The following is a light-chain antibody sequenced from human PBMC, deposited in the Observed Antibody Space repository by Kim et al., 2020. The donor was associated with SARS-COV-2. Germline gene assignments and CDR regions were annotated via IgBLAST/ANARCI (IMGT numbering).Light chain of an antibody. CDR1: SGSIASNY. Sequence: GKTVTISCTRSSGSIASNYVQWYQQRPVSAPTTVIYEDNQRPSGVPDRFSGSIDSSSNSASLTISGLKTEDEADYYCQSYDSSNVVFGGGTQLTVL. J-gene: IGLJ2*01. V-gene: IGLV6-57*03. CDR3: QSYDSSNVV. CDR2: EDN.